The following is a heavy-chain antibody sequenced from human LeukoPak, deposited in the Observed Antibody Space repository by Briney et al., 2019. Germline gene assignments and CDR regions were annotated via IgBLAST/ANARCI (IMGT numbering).Heavy chain of an antibody. CDR3: ARGPKGAGYSGSSSIDY. D-gene: IGHD1-26*01. Sequence: PGGSLRLSCAASGFTFSSYSMNWVRQAPGKGLEWVSSISSSSSDIYYADSVKGRFTISRDNAKNSLYLQMNSLRAEDTAVYYCARGPKGAGYSGSSSIDYWGQGTLVTVSS. CDR2: ISSSSSDI. CDR1: GFTFSSYS. J-gene: IGHJ4*02. V-gene: IGHV3-21*01.